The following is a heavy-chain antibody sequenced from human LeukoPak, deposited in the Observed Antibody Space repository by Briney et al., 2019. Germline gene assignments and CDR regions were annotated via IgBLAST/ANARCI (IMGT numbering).Heavy chain of an antibody. CDR1: DYTFTKYG. V-gene: IGHV1-18*01. D-gene: IGHD3-3*01. CDR3: ARTPRYDFWSGYSNWFDP. CDR2: ISTYNGNT. J-gene: IGHJ5*02. Sequence: SVKVSCKASDYTFTKYGLSWVRQTPGQGLEWMGWISTYNGNTIYAQKFQVRVTMTTGTSTSTAYMELRSLRSDDTAVYYCARTPRYDFWSGYSNWFDPWGQGTLVTVSS.